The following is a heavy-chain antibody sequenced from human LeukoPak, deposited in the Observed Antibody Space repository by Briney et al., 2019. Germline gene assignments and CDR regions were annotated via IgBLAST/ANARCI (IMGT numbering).Heavy chain of an antibody. Sequence: SETLSLTCTVSGGSISSYYWSWIRQPPGKGLEWIGYIYYSGSTNYNPSLKSQVTISVDTSKNQFSLRLSSVTAADTAVYYCARERGSGSYIGLRHYAFDIWGQGTMVTVSS. CDR3: ARERGSGSYIGLRHYAFDI. V-gene: IGHV4-59*01. D-gene: IGHD3-10*01. CDR1: GGSISSYY. CDR2: IYYSGST. J-gene: IGHJ3*02.